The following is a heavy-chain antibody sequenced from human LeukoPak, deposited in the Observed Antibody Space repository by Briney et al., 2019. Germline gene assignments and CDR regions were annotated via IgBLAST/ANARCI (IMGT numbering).Heavy chain of an antibody. J-gene: IGHJ3*02. CDR1: AFTFRNYA. CDR2: IASDGNDK. CDR3: ARVPIAAPDDI. D-gene: IGHD6-13*01. V-gene: IGHV3-30*03. Sequence: PGGSLRLSCAASAFTFRNYAMHWLRQAPGKGVEWVAVIASDGNDKHLADSVKGRFTISRDNSRNTLYLQMNSLRAEDTAVYCCARVPIAAPDDIWGQGTMVTVSS.